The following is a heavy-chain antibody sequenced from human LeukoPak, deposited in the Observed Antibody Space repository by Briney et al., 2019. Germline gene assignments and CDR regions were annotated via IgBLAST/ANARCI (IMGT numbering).Heavy chain of an antibody. J-gene: IGHJ5*02. CDR2: IWYDGSNK. CDR3: ARDGRSSSWHQKRENWFDP. D-gene: IGHD6-13*01. CDR1: GFTFSSYG. V-gene: IGHV3-33*01. Sequence: GGSLRLSCAASGFTFSSYGMHWVRQAPGKGLEWVAVIWYDGSNKYYADSVKGRFTISRDNSKNTLYLQMNSLRAEDTAVYYCARDGRSSSWHQKRENWFDPWGQGTLVTVSS.